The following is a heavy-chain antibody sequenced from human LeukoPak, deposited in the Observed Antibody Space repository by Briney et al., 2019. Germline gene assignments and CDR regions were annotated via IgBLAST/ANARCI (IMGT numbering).Heavy chain of an antibody. CDR3: ARGKGGSGSYYKRINWFDP. D-gene: IGHD3-10*01. V-gene: IGHV4-39*07. J-gene: IGHJ5*02. CDR1: GGSISSSSYY. Sequence: PSETLSLTCTVSGGSISSSSYYWGWIRQPPGKGLEWIGSIYYSGSTYYNPSLKSRDTISVDTSKNQFSLKLSSVTAADTAVYYCARGKGGSGSYYKRINWFDPWGQGALVTVSS. CDR2: IYYSGST.